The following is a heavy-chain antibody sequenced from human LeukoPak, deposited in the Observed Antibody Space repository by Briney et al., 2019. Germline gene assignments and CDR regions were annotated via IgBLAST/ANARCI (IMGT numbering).Heavy chain of an antibody. J-gene: IGHJ4*02. V-gene: IGHV1-2*02. CDR3: ARGYYDSSAYYSADY. CDR2: INPNTGDT. Sequence: GASVKVSRKASGYTFTGYYIHWVRQAPGQGLEWMGWINPNTGDTNYAQKFQGRVTMTRDTSISTAYMELTRLRSDDTAVYYCARGYYDSSAYYSADYWGQGTLVTVSS. CDR1: GYTFTGYY. D-gene: IGHD3-22*01.